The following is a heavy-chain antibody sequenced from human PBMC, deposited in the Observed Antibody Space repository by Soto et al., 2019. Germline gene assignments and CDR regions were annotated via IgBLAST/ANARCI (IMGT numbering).Heavy chain of an antibody. CDR3: ASADIVVVPAAIRDYYYYYGMDV. CDR2: IIPIFGTA. V-gene: IGHV1-69*13. CDR1: GGTFSSYA. Sequence: SGKVSCKASGGTFSSYAISWVRQAPGQGLEWMGGIIPIFGTANYAQKFQGRVTITADESTSTAYMELSSLRSEDTAVYYCASADIVVVPAAIRDYYYYYGMDVWGQGTTVTVSS. J-gene: IGHJ6*02. D-gene: IGHD2-2*02.